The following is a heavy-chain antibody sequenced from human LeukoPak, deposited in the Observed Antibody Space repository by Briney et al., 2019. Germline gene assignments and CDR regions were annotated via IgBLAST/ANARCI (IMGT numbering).Heavy chain of an antibody. D-gene: IGHD3-10*01. V-gene: IGHV3-48*03. Sequence: GGSLRLSCAASGFTFSSYEMSWVRQAPGKGLEWVSYISSSGSTIYYADSVKGRFTISRDNAKNSLYLQMNSLRAEDTAVYYCARDSPTYTSGTNCFDYWGQGTLVTVSS. J-gene: IGHJ4*02. CDR2: ISSSGSTI. CDR3: ARDSPTYTSGTNCFDY. CDR1: GFTFSSYE.